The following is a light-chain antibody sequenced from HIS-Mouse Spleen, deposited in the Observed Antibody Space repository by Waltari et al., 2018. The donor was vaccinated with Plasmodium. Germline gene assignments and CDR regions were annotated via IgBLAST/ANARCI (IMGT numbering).Light chain of an antibody. CDR1: QSVLYSSNNKNY. J-gene: IGKJ4*01. V-gene: IGKV4-1*01. Sequence: DIVMTQSPDSLAVSLCERATINCQSSQSVLYSSNNKNYLAWYQQKTGQHPKLIIYWASTRESGVPDRFRGSGSGTDVTLTISSLQAEDVAVYYCQQYYSTPLTFGGGTKVEIK. CDR3: QQYYSTPLT. CDR2: WAS.